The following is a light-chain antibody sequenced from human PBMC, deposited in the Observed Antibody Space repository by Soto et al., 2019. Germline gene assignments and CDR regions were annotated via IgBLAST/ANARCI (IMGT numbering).Light chain of an antibody. V-gene: IGKV3-15*01. J-gene: IGKJ1*01. CDR2: AAS. Sequence: EIVMTHSPATLSLSPGKRATSSCMASQSLSFYLAWYQQKPGQAPRLLIYAASTRATGIPARFSGSGSGTEFTLTISSLQSEDFATYYCQQYNTYSGTFGQGTKVDIK. CDR3: QQYNTYSGT. CDR1: QSLSFY.